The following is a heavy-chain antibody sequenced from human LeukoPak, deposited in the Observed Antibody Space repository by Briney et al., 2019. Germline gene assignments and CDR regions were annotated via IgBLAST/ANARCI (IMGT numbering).Heavy chain of an antibody. CDR1: GGSISSSSYY. CDR2: IYGSGST. CDR3: ASSVTTSDWYFDL. D-gene: IGHD4-17*01. Sequence: SETLSLTCTVSGGSISSSSYYWSWIRQPAGKGLEWIGRIYGSGSTNYNPSLKSRITISVDTSKNQFSLKLSSVTAADTAVHYCASSVTTSDWYFDLWGRGTLVTVSS. J-gene: IGHJ2*01. V-gene: IGHV4-61*02.